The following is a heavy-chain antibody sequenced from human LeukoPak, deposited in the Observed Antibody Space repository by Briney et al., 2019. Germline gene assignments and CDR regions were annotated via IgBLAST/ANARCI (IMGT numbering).Heavy chain of an antibody. Sequence: GGSLRLSCADSGFNFRTYAMSWVRQAPGKGLEWVSTITDSGGTSYYADSVKGRFTVSRDNSKNSLYLQMSNLRTGDTAVYYCVKSTYSDTSGYFAFDSWGQGSLVTVSA. CDR1: GFNFRTYA. V-gene: IGHV3-23*01. CDR2: ITDSGGTS. J-gene: IGHJ4*02. D-gene: IGHD3-22*01. CDR3: VKSTYSDTSGYFAFDS.